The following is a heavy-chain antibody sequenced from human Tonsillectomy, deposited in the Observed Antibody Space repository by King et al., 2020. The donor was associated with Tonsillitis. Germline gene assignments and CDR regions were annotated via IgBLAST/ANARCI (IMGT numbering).Heavy chain of an antibody. CDR1: GYSFTSYW. D-gene: IGHD3-22*01. CDR3: ARLQYYYDSIPDY. V-gene: IGHV5-10-1*03. J-gene: IGHJ4*02. Sequence: QLVQSGAEVKKPGESLRISCKGSGYSFTSYWITWVRQMPGKGLEWMGRIDPSDSYTNYSPSFQVHVTISADKAISTAYLQWSSLKASDTAMYYCARLQYYYDSIPDYWGQGTLVTVSS. CDR2: IDPSDSYT.